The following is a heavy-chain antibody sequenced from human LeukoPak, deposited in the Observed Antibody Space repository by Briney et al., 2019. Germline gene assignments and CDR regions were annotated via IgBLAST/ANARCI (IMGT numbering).Heavy chain of an antibody. J-gene: IGHJ5*02. CDR1: GGTFSSYA. V-gene: IGHV1-69*01. Sequence: GSSVKVSCKASGGTFSSYAISWVRQAPGQGLEWMGGIIPIFGTANYAQKFQGRVTITADESTSTAYMELSSLRSEDTAVYYCARVEGSVGATADENNWFDPWGQGTLVTVSS. CDR3: ARVEGSVGATADENNWFDP. CDR2: IIPIFGTA. D-gene: IGHD1-26*01.